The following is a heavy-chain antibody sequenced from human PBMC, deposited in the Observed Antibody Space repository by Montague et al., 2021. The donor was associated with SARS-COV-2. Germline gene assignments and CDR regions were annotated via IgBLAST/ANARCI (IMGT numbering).Heavy chain of an antibody. CDR1: GGSISSGSYY. Sequence: TLSLTCTVSGGSISSGSYYWNWIRQPAGKGLEWTGRIYTSGSTNYNPSLKSRVTISVDTSKNQFSLKLSSVTAADTAVYYCARESLHLTGYYNDYFVYWGQGTLITVSS. J-gene: IGHJ4*02. CDR3: ARESLHLTGYYNDYFVY. D-gene: IGHD3-9*01. V-gene: IGHV4-61*02. CDR2: IYTSGST.